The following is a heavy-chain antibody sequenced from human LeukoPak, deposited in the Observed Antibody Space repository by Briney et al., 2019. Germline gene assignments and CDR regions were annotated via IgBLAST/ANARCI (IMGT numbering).Heavy chain of an antibody. D-gene: IGHD2-8*01. V-gene: IGHV4-39*01. Sequence: PSETLSLTCTVSGGSISSTFYYWGWIRQPPGKGLEWFGSINYSGSTYYNPSLKSRVTIAVDKSTIQFSLKLSSVTAADTAVYYCARRRFVRGPDVVNPLDFWGQGTLVTVSS. CDR2: INYSGST. CDR3: ARRRFVRGPDVVNPLDF. CDR1: GGSISSTFYY. J-gene: IGHJ4*02.